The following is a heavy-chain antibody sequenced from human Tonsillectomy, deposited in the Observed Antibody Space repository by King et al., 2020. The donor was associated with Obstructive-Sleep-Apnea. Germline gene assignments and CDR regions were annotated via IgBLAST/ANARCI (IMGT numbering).Heavy chain of an antibody. Sequence: EVQLVESGGGLVQPGGSLRLSCAASGFTFRSYAMSWVRQAPGKGLEWVSSISGSGGSTYYADSVKGRFTISRDNSKNTLYLQVNSLRVEDTALYYCAKDSMDYDSLTGPVDYWGQGTLVTVSA. V-gene: IGHV3-23*04. J-gene: IGHJ4*02. CDR2: ISGSGGST. CDR1: GFTFRSYA. CDR3: AKDSMDYDSLTGPVDY. D-gene: IGHD3-9*01.